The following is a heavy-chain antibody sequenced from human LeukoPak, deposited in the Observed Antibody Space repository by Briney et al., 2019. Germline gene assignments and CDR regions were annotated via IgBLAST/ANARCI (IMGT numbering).Heavy chain of an antibody. D-gene: IGHD3-9*01. CDR3: ATPLAWLLNGPWFDP. V-gene: IGHV3-66*01. Sequence: GGSLRLSCAASGFTVSSNYMSWVCQAPGKGLEWVSVIYSGGSTYYADSVKGRFTISRDNAKNSLYLQMNSLRAEDTAVYYCATPLAWLLNGPWFDPWGQGTLVIVSS. CDR1: GFTVSSNY. J-gene: IGHJ5*02. CDR2: IYSGGST.